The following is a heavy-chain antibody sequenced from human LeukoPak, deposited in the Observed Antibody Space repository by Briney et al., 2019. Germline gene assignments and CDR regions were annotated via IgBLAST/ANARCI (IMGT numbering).Heavy chain of an antibody. J-gene: IGHJ3*01. V-gene: IGHV1-69*04. Sequence: GASVTVSFTSSGGPFDNYAINWVRQAPGQGLEWMGRIIPSLNRANYAQIRVTITADKSTATAYMELSGLRYEDTAVYYCARRTDRVDDAFDVWGQGTMVTVSS. CDR3: ARRTDRVDDAFDV. CDR1: GGPFDNYA. D-gene: IGHD3/OR15-3a*01. CDR2: IIPSLNRA.